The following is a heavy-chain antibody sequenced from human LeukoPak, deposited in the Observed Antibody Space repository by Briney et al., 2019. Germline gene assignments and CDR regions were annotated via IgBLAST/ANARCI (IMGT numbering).Heavy chain of an antibody. CDR2: ISTYSGNT. CDR1: GNTFTSYT. J-gene: IGHJ3*02. D-gene: IGHD3-9*01. CDR3: ARYLGRQSAFDI. Sequence: ASVKVSCKASGNTFTSYTISWVRQAPGQGLEWMGWISTYSGNTNYVQKLQGRVTMTTDISTSTAYTELRSLRSDDTAVYYCARYLGRQSAFDIWGQGTMVTVSS. V-gene: IGHV1-18*01.